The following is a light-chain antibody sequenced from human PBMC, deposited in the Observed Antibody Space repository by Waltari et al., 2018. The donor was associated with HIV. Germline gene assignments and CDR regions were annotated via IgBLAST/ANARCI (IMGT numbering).Light chain of an antibody. V-gene: IGLV3-1*01. CDR3: QAWDSRVV. J-gene: IGLJ2*01. CDR2: QDS. Sequence: SYELTQPPSVSVSPGQTASITCSGDTLGDKFACWYQQKPGQSPVLVIYQDSKRPSGIPERFSGSNSGNTATLTISGTQAMDEGDYYCQAWDSRVVFGGGTKLTVL. CDR1: TLGDKF.